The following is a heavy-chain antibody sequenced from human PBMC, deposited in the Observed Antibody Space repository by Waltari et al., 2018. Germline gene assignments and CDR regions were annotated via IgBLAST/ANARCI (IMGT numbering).Heavy chain of an antibody. D-gene: IGHD2-21*01. CDR2: IHYSGST. V-gene: IGHV4-34*01. Sequence: TCAVSGESFLGYFWSWVRQSPGKGLEWLGSIHYSGSTHPNPTLESRLSLSVDTTKKQFSLKLTSVTAADAALYFCARYGEVPASYFFDHWGQGTLVTVSS. J-gene: IGHJ4*01. CDR1: GESFLGYF. CDR3: ARYGEVPASYFFDH.